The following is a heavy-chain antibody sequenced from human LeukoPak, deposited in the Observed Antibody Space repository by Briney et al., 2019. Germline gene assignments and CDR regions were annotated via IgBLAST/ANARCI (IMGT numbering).Heavy chain of an antibody. V-gene: IGHV3-53*01. Sequence: PGGSLRLSSAASGFTVITNDMTWVRPAPGKGLEWVSVLYSDGNTKYADSVQGRFTISRDNSKNTLYLEMNSLSPDDTAVYYCARGVEPLAANTLAYWGQGTLVTVSS. CDR2: LYSDGNT. D-gene: IGHD1-14*01. J-gene: IGHJ4*02. CDR3: ARGVEPLAANTLAY. CDR1: GFTVITND.